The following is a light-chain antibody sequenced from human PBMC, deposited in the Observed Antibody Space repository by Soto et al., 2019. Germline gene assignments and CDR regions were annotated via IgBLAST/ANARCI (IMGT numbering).Light chain of an antibody. CDR3: AAWDDSMSAGV. CDR2: TNN. J-gene: IGLJ3*02. CDR1: TSNIGRNF. V-gene: IGLV1-47*01. Sequence: QSVLTQPTSASGTPGQRVTISCSGSTSNIGRNFVYWYRQLPGTAPKLLIYTNNQRPSGVPDRFSSSKSGTSASLAISGLRSEDEADYYCAAWDDSMSAGVFGGGTKLTVL.